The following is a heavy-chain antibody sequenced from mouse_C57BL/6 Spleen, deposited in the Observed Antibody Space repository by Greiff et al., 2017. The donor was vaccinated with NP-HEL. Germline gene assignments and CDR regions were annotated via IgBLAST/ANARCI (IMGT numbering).Heavy chain of an antibody. Sequence: QVQLQQPGAELVKPGASVKLSCKASGYTFTSYWMHWVKQRPGRGLEWIGRIDPNSGGTKYNEKFKSKATLTVDKPSSTAYMQLSSLTSEDSAVYYCAREEDYSNYAGCAYWGQGTLVTVSA. CDR1: GYTFTSYW. D-gene: IGHD2-5*01. CDR2: IDPNSGGT. CDR3: AREEDYSNYAGCAY. V-gene: IGHV1-72*01. J-gene: IGHJ3*01.